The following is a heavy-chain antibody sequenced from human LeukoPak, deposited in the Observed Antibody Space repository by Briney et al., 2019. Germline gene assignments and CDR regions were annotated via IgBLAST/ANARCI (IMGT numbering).Heavy chain of an antibody. CDR2: INPSGGST. V-gene: IGHV1-46*01. CDR1: GYTFTSYY. CDR3: ARAESSARGYYDSSGYLIVWFDP. Sequence: GASVKVSCKASGYTFTSYYMHWVRQAPGQGLEWMGIINPSGGSTSYAQKFQGRVTMTRDMSTSTVYMELSSLRSDDTAVYYCARAESSARGYYDSSGYLIVWFDPWGQGTLVTVSS. D-gene: IGHD3-22*01. J-gene: IGHJ5*02.